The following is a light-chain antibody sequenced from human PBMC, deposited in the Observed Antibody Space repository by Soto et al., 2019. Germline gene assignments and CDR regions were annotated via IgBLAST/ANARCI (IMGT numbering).Light chain of an antibody. CDR1: QSVLYRSNSKNY. CDR3: QQYYSLPYT. CDR2: WAS. J-gene: IGKJ2*01. Sequence: IVMTQSPDSLAVSLGERATINCMSSQSVLYRSNSKNYFAWYQQKPGQPPRLLIYWASTRESGVPDRFSGSGSGTDFTLTISSLQAEDVAVYYCQQYYSLPYTFGQGTKLEIK. V-gene: IGKV4-1*01.